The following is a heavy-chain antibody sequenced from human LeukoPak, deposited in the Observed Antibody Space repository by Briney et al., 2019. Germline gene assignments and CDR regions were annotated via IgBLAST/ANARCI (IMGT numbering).Heavy chain of an antibody. V-gene: IGHV4-59*08. CDR3: ARLKRLGELYLED. Sequence: SETLSLTCTVSGASITSYYWSWIRQSPGKRLEGIGYIHHTGSTNSQPSLRSRVTMSVDTSKRQVSLKLTSVTAADTAVYYCARLKRLGELYLEDWGQGTLVTVSS. CDR1: GASITSYY. D-gene: IGHD3-16*01. CDR2: IHHTGST. J-gene: IGHJ4*02.